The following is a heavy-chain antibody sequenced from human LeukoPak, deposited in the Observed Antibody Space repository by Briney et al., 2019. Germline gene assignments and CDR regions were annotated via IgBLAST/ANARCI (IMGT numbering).Heavy chain of an antibody. V-gene: IGHV3-23*01. D-gene: IGHD2-15*01. CDR1: GFTFSSYA. Sequence: GGSLRLSCAASGFTFSSYAMSWVRQAPGKGLEWVSALSSRWCSTYYADSVKGRFTISRDNSKNTLYLQMNSLRAEDTAVYYCAKVAVVAPNYFDYWGQGTLVTVLS. CDR3: AKVAVVAPNYFDY. J-gene: IGHJ4*02. CDR2: LSSRWCST.